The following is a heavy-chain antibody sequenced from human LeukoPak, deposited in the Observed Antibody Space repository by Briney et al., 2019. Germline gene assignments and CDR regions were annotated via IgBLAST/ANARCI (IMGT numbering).Heavy chain of an antibody. CDR3: ARDDYYDSSGYFDY. D-gene: IGHD3-22*01. Sequence: GGSLRLSCAASGFTFSDYYMSWIRQAPGKGLEWVSYISNSGSTMYYADSVKGRFTISRDNAKNSLYLQMNSLRAEDTAVYYCARDDYYDSSGYFDYWGQGTLVTVSS. V-gene: IGHV3-11*01. J-gene: IGHJ4*02. CDR2: ISNSGSTM. CDR1: GFTFSDYY.